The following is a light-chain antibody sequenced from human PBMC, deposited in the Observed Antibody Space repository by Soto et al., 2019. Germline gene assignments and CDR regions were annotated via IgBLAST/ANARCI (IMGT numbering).Light chain of an antibody. Sequence: QSVLTQRPSVSGTPGQRVTISCSGSNSNIGSNNVNWYQQLPGTAPKLLICVNDQRPSGVPDRFSGSKSGNSASLTISGLQSEDEAEYYCAAWDDSPNVFYVFGTGTKLTVL. V-gene: IGLV1-44*01. J-gene: IGLJ1*01. CDR2: VND. CDR1: NSNIGSNN. CDR3: AAWDDSPNVFYV.